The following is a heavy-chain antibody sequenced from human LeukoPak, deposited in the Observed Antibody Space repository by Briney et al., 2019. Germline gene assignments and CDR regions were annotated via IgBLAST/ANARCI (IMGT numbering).Heavy chain of an antibody. V-gene: IGHV3-23*01. Sequence: GGSLRLSCAASGFTFSGYAMSWVRQAPGKGLEWVSAISGSGGSTYYADSVKGRFTISRDNSKNTLYLQMNSLRAEDTAVYYCAKDSRRSGYSSSFNWFDPWGQGTLVTVSS. CDR3: AKDSRRSGYSSSFNWFDP. J-gene: IGHJ5*02. CDR1: GFTFSGYA. CDR2: ISGSGGST. D-gene: IGHD6-6*01.